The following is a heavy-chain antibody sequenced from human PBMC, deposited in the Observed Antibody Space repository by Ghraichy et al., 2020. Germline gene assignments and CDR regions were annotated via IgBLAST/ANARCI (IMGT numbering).Heavy chain of an antibody. V-gene: IGHV1-24*01. CDR1: GYTLTELS. CDR2: FDPEDGET. D-gene: IGHD2-15*01. J-gene: IGHJ5*02. CDR3: ATDRGYCSGGCCYWGGPFDP. Sequence: ASVKVSCKVSGYTLTELSMHWVRQAPGKGLEWMGGFDPEDGETIYAQKFQGRVTMTEDTSTDTAYMELSSLRSEDTAVYYCATDRGYCSGGCCYWGGPFDPWGQGTLVTVSS.